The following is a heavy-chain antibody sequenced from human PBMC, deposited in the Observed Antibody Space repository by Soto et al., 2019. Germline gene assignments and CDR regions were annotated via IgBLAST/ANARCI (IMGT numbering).Heavy chain of an antibody. V-gene: IGHV1-8*01. Sequence: ASVKVSCKASGYTFTSYDINWVRQATGQGLEWMGWMNPNSGNTGYAQKFQGRVTITRDTSASTAYMELSSLRSEDTAVYYCAREVHDYGDYVFDYWGQGTLVTVSS. D-gene: IGHD4-17*01. CDR1: GYTFTSYD. J-gene: IGHJ4*02. CDR3: AREVHDYGDYVFDY. CDR2: MNPNSGNT.